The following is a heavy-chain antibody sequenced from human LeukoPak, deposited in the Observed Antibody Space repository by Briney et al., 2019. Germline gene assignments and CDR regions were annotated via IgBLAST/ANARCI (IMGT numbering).Heavy chain of an antibody. J-gene: IGHJ6*03. CDR1: GFNFSSYW. V-gene: IGHV3-7*01. D-gene: IGHD3-3*01. CDR3: ARGRGRHYDFWSGYYPPTVYYYMDV. CDR2: IKQDGSEK. Sequence: GGSLRLSCAASGFNFSSYWMSWVRQAPGKGLEWVANIKQDGSEKYYVDSVKGRFTISRDNAKNSLYLQMNSLRAEDTAVYYCARGRGRHYDFWSGYYPPTVYYYMDVWGKGTTVTVSS.